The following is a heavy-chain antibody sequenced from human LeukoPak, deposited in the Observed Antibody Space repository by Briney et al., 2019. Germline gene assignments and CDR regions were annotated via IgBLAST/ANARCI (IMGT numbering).Heavy chain of an antibody. CDR2: IYHSGST. D-gene: IGHD3-22*01. J-gene: IGHJ3*02. CDR3: ARAPLVVAGAFDT. CDR1: GGSISSSNW. V-gene: IGHV4-4*02. Sequence: PSETLSLTCAVSGGSISSSNWWSWVRQPPGKGLEWIGEIYHSGSTNYNPSLKSRVTISVDKSKNQFSLKLSSVTAADTAVYYCARAPLVVAGAFDTWGQGTMVTVSS.